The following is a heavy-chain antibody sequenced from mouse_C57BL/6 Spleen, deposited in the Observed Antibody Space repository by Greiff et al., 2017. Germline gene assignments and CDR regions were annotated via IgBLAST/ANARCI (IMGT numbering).Heavy chain of an antibody. D-gene: IGHD2-12*01. J-gene: IGHJ2*01. CDR3: EREEDDGRDGDD. CDR1: GYAFSSYW. Sequence: QVQLQQSGAELVKPGASVKISCKASGYAFSSYWMNWVKQRPGKGLEWIGQIYPGDGDTNYNGKFKGKATLTADKSSSTAYMQLSSLTSEDSAVDGGEREEDDGRDGDDGGKGTTLTVSS. V-gene: IGHV1-80*01. CDR2: IYPGDGDT.